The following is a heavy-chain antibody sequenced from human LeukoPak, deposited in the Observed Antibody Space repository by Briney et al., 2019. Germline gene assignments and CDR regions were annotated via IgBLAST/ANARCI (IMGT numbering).Heavy chain of an antibody. CDR3: ARKLYYYDTSPAGWFDP. V-gene: IGHV3-7*01. Sequence: GGSLRLSCAASGFTFSRYWMTWVRQGQGKGLEWVATINQDGSGEYYVGSVKGRFTISRDNAKNSLYLQISGLRAEDTAVYHCARKLYYYDTSPAGWFDPWGQGTLVTVS. J-gene: IGHJ5*02. CDR2: INQDGSGE. CDR1: GFTFSRYW. D-gene: IGHD3-22*01.